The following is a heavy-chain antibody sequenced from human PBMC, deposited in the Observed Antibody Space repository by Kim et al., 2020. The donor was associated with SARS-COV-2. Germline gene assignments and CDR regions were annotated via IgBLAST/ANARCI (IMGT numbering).Heavy chain of an antibody. D-gene: IGHD2-21*02. CDR2: ISSSGSTI. V-gene: IGHV3-48*03. CDR1: GLTFSSYE. J-gene: IGHJ5*02. CDR3: ARDRPAYCGGDCYLPFDP. Sequence: GGSLRLSCAASGLTFSSYEMNWVRQAPGKGLEWVSYISSSGSTIYYADSVKGRFTISRDNAKNSLYLQMNSLRAEDTAVYYCARDRPAYCGGDCYLPFDPWGQGTLVTVSS.